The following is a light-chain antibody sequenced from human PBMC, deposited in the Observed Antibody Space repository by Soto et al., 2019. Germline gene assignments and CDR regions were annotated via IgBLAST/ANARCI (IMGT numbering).Light chain of an antibody. Sequence: QSALTQPPSVSGAPGQRLTISCTGSSSNIGAGYDVHWYHQLPVTAPKLLIFGNSNRPSGVPDRFSGSKSDTSASLAITGLQAEDEADYYCQSYDSSLARSGVFGSGTKVTV. CDR2: GNS. CDR1: SSNIGAGYD. V-gene: IGLV1-40*01. CDR3: QSYDSSLARSGV. J-gene: IGLJ6*01.